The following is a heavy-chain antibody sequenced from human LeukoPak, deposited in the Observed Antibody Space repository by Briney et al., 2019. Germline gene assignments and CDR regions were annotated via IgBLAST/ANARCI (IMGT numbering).Heavy chain of an antibody. CDR1: GFTFSSYG. J-gene: IGHJ5*02. V-gene: IGHV3-74*01. Sequence: GESLRLSCAASGFTFSSYGMSWVRQAPGKGLVWVSRINSDGSSTSYADSVKGRFTISRDNAKNTLYLQMNSLRAEDTAVYYCARPRDGWFDPWGQGTLVTVSS. D-gene: IGHD5-24*01. CDR2: INSDGSST. CDR3: ARPRDGWFDP.